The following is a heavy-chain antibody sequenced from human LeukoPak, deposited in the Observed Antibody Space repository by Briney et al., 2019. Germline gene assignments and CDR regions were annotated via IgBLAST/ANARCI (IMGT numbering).Heavy chain of an antibody. CDR3: ARGSSPHYFDY. V-gene: IGHV3-11*05. D-gene: IGHD2/OR15-2a*01. CDR2: ISSSSSYT. Sequence: GGSLRLSCAASGFTFSDYYMSWIRQAPGKGLEWVSYISSSSSYTNYADSVKGRFTTSRDNAKNSLYLQMNSLRAEDTAVYYCARGSSPHYFDYWGQGTLVTVSS. CDR1: GFTFSDYY. J-gene: IGHJ4*02.